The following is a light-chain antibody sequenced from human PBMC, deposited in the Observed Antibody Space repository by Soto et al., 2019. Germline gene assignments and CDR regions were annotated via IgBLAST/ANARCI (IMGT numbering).Light chain of an antibody. CDR1: SSNIGSSA. CDR2: DNN. Sequence: QSVLTQPPSASGTHGQRVTMSCSGRSSNIGSSAVNWYQLLPGTAPKLLIYDNNQRPSGIPDRFSASKSGTSATLAITGLQIGDEADYYCASWDSSLSGGNWVFGGGTKVTVL. J-gene: IGLJ3*02. V-gene: IGLV1-44*01. CDR3: ASWDSSLSGGNWV.